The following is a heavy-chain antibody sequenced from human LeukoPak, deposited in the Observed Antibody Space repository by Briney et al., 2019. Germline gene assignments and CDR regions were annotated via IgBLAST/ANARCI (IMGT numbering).Heavy chain of an antibody. J-gene: IGHJ3*02. Sequence: SETLSLTCTVSGGSISSYYWSWIRQPPGKGLEWIGYIYYSGSTNYNPSLKGRVTISVDTSKNQFSLKLSSVTAADTAVYYCARRIDSDAFDIWGQGTMVTVSS. D-gene: IGHD3-9*01. CDR1: GGSISSYY. CDR3: ARRIDSDAFDI. V-gene: IGHV4-59*01. CDR2: IYYSGST.